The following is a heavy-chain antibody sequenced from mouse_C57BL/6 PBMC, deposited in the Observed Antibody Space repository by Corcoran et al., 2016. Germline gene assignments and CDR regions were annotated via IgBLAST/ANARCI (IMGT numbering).Heavy chain of an antibody. V-gene: IGHV1-26*01. CDR2: INPNNGGT. CDR3: ARWGALYAMDY. Sequence: EVQLQQSGPELVKPGASVKISCKASGYTFTDYYMNWVKQSHGKSLEWIGDINPNNGGTSYNQKFKGKATLTVDKSSRTAYMELRSLTSEDSAVYYCARWGALYAMDYWGQGTAVTVSA. J-gene: IGHJ4*01. CDR1: GYTFTDYY.